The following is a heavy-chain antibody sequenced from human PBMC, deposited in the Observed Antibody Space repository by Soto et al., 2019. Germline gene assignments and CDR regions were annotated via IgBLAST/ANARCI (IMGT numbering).Heavy chain of an antibody. CDR1: GYTFTSYA. Sequence: ASVKVSCKASGYTFTSYAMHWVRQAPGQRLEWMGWINAGNGNTKYSQKFQGRVTVTKDTSASTAYMELSSLRSEDTAVYYCARALGGWPDYWGQGTMGTVSS. CDR2: INAGNGNT. V-gene: IGHV1-3*01. J-gene: IGHJ4*02. D-gene: IGHD2-15*01. CDR3: ARALGGWPDY.